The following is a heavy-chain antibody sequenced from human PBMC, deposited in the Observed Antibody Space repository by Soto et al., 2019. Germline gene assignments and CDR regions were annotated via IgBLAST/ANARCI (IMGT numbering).Heavy chain of an antibody. J-gene: IGHJ6*03. Sequence: GASVKVSCKASGYTFTSYDINWVRQATGQGLEWMGWMNPNSGNTGYAQKFQGRVTMTRNTSISTAYMELSSLRSEDTAVYYCAGVGSSGWYHYYYYMDVWGKGTTVTVS. V-gene: IGHV1-8*01. CDR1: GYTFTSYD. CDR2: MNPNSGNT. CDR3: AGVGSSGWYHYYYYMDV. D-gene: IGHD6-19*01.